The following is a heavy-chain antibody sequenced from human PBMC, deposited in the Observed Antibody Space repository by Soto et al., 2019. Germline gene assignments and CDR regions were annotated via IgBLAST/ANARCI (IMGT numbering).Heavy chain of an antibody. CDR1: GFTFSSYA. D-gene: IGHD3-10*01. V-gene: IGHV3-23*01. CDR2: IGVGGGER. CDR3: ARVRFGELV. J-gene: IGHJ4*02. Sequence: EVQLLESGGGLVQPGGSLRLSCAASGFTFSSYAMSWVRQAPGKGLEWVSIIGVGGGERYYPESGKGRFTISRDNSRDTLYLEMNSLRDEDTAVYYCARVRFGELVWGQGTLFTVSS.